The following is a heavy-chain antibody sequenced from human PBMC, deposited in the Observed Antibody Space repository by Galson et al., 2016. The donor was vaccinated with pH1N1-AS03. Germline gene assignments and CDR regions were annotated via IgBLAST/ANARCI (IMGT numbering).Heavy chain of an antibody. J-gene: IGHJ4*02. CDR3: ARNSSGGGCRDH. CDR1: GYTFTSHV. Sequence: SVKVSCKASGYTFTSHVVDWVRQAPGQSLEWMGWINTDTGYTKYSQKFQCRVTITKDTSATTASMDLNSLTSEDTAVYYCARNSSGGGCRDHWGQGTLVTVSS. CDR2: INTDTGYT. D-gene: IGHD3-22*01. V-gene: IGHV1-3*04.